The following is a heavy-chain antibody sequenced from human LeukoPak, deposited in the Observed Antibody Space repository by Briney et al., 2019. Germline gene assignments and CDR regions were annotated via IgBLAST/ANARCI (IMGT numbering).Heavy chain of an antibody. CDR1: RYTFSRYG. J-gene: IGHJ4*02. D-gene: IGHD3-16*01. V-gene: IGHV1-18*04. Sequence: ASVKVSYKPSRYTFSRYGTIWVPQAPGHGLEWMGWISAYNGNTNYAPKLQGRVTMTTDTSTSTAYMELRSLRTDDTAVYYCARGIGGEFDYWGQGTLVTVS. CDR2: ISAYNGNT. CDR3: ARGIGGEFDY.